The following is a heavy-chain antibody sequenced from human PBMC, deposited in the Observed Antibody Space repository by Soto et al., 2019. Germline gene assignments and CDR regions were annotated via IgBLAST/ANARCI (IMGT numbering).Heavy chain of an antibody. D-gene: IGHD6-19*01. CDR2: INRDGSST. Sequence: HPGRSLRLSWAASVFTLSDYWMHWVRQAPGKGLVWVSRINRDGSSTTYADSVKGRFTISRDSAKNTLYLQMNSLRAEDTAVYYCARDPAPSGWYDYWGQGTLVTVS. CDR1: VFTLSDYW. CDR3: ARDPAPSGWYDY. V-gene: IGHV3-74*01. J-gene: IGHJ4*02.